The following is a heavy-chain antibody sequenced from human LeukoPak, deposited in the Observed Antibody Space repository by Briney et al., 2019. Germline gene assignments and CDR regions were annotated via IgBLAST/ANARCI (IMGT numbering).Heavy chain of an antibody. J-gene: IGHJ4*02. CDR2: ISGSGGST. V-gene: IGHV3-23*01. Sequence: GGSLRLSCAASGFTFSSYGMNWVRQAPGKGLEWVSAISGSGGSTYYADSVKGRFTISRDNSKNTLYLQMNSLRAEDTAVYYCAKDLFSSSLTFDYWGQGTLVTVSS. D-gene: IGHD6-6*01. CDR1: GFTFSSYG. CDR3: AKDLFSSSLTFDY.